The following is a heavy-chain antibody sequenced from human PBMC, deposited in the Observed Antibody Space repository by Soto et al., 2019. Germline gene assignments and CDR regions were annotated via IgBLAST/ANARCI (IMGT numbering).Heavy chain of an antibody. CDR2: FSIGGST. J-gene: IGHJ4*02. V-gene: IGHV3-23*01. CDR1: GXTCSSYA. D-gene: IGHD2-15*01. CDR3: AKRRGAGGHFDY. Sequence: GSLRLSCAATGXTCSSYAMCWVRQGPGKGLEWVALFSIGGSTHYADSVRGRFTISRDNSKNTLSLQMNSLTAEDTAVYFCAKRRGAGGHFDYRGQGALVTVSS.